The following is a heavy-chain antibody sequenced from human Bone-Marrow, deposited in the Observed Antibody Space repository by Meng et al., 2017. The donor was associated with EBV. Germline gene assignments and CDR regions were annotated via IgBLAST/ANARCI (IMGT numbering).Heavy chain of an antibody. J-gene: IGHJ5*02. V-gene: IGHV1-18*01. D-gene: IGHD3-10*01. CDR3: ARGPQMVRGVAWGWFDP. CDR2: ISAYNGDS. CDR1: GYTFSNYG. Sequence: QVQLVQSGPEVKKXXXAXKVXCXXSGYTFSNYGITWVRQAPGQGLEWMGWISAYNGDSDYAQRLQGRVTMTTDTSTSTAYMELNSLRSDDTAVYFCARGPQMVRGVAWGWFDPWGQGTLVTVSS.